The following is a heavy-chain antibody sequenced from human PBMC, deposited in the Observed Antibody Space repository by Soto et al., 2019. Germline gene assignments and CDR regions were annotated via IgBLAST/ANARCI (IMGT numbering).Heavy chain of an antibody. J-gene: IGHJ3*01. CDR1: GGSVGSGAYY. Sequence: SETLSLTCFVSGGSVGSGAYYWSWIRQPPGNALEWIGYIQYSGDTNYNSSLKSRVTISVDMSRNRFSLKLTSVTAADTAFYYCARHDYSDRAFDLWGQGTKVTVSS. CDR2: IQYSGDT. D-gene: IGHD3-22*01. V-gene: IGHV4-61*08. CDR3: ARHDYSDRAFDL.